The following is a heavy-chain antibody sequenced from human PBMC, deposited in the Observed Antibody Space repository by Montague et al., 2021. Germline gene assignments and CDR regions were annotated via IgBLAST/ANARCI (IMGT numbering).Heavy chain of an antibody. CDR2: ITLDGSST. CDR3: ARNLASAAPGAFDI. D-gene: IGHD6-13*01. J-gene: IGHJ3*02. V-gene: IGHV3-74*01. CDR1: GFSFSSYW. Sequence: SLRLSCAASGFSFSSYWMHWVRQAPGKGLLWVSCITLDGSSTTFADSVKGRFTTSRNNAKATLYLQINSLRVEDTAVYYCARNLASAAPGAFDIWGQGTMVTVSS.